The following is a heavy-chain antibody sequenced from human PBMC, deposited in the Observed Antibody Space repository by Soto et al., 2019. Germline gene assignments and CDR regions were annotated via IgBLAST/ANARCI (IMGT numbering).Heavy chain of an antibody. CDR3: ARHRDYVWGSYRLGWFY. D-gene: IGHD3-16*02. Sequence: QLQLQESGPGLVKPSETLSLTCTVSGGSISSSSYYWGWIRQPPGKGLEWIGSIYDSGSTYYNPSLKSRVTISVDTSKNQFSLKLSSVTAADTAVYYCARHRDYVWGSYRLGWFYWGQGTLVTVSS. CDR2: IYDSGST. J-gene: IGHJ4*02. CDR1: GGSISSSSYY. V-gene: IGHV4-39*01.